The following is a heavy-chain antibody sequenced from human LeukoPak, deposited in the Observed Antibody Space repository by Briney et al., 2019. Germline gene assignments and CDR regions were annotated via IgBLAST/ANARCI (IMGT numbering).Heavy chain of an antibody. J-gene: IGHJ5*02. D-gene: IGHD3-16*02. CDR3: AVGPGELSLVVWFDP. V-gene: IGHV1-69*06. CDR2: IIPIFGTA. CDR1: GGTFSSYA. Sequence: ASVKVSCKASGGTFSSYAISWVRQAPGQGLEWMGGIIPIFGTANYAQKFQGRVTITADKSTSTAYMELSSLRSEDTAVYYCAVGPGELSLVVWFDPWGQGTLVTVSS.